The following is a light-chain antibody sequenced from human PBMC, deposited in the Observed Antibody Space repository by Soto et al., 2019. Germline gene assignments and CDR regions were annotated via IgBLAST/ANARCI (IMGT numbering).Light chain of an antibody. Sequence: IVLPQRPDPLSLPKGERASLSCRVSQHVSSSYYAWYQQKPGQAPRLLIYCASSRGTGIPDRFIGSGSGTEFTLTISSLLQDDVAADYCHQYDVCSWTFGQGTKVDI. CDR3: HQYDVCSWT. CDR1: QHVSSSY. CDR2: CAS. V-gene: IGKV3-20*01. J-gene: IGKJ1*01.